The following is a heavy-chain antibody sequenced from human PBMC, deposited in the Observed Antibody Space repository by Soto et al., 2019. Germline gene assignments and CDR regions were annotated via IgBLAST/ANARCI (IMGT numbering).Heavy chain of an antibody. D-gene: IGHD3-22*01. CDR1: GFTFSNYG. V-gene: IGHV3-30*03. CDR3: ASNSGSVYYGWFDP. CDR2: ISYDGSNK. Sequence: QVQLVESGGGVVQPGRSLRLSCAASGFTFSNYGMHWVRQAPGKGLEWVAVISYDGSNKYYADSVKGRFTISRDNSKNTLYLQMNSLRAEDTAVYYCASNSGSVYYGWFDPWGQGTLVTVSS. J-gene: IGHJ5*02.